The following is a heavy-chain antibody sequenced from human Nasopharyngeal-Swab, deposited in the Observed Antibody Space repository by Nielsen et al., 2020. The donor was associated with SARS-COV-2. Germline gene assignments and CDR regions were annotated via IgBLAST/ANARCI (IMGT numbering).Heavy chain of an antibody. D-gene: IGHD2-21*02. CDR1: NGSFIGYY. J-gene: IGHJ4*02. CDR2: INHAGTT. Sequence: SQTLSLTCGVHNGSFIGYYWTWIRQPPGKGLEWIGEINHAGTTNYTPSLKSRVTMSVDTSKNQFSLKVSSVTAADTAVYYCARRHRSCGGGACPIDYWGQGALVTVSS. V-gene: IGHV4-34*01. CDR3: ARRHRSCGGGACPIDY.